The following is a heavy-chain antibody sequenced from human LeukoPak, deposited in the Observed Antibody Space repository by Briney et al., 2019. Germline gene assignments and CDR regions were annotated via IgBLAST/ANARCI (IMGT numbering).Heavy chain of an antibody. CDR2: IWYDGSNK. J-gene: IGHJ4*02. D-gene: IGHD1-26*01. Sequence: GGSLRLSCAASGFTFSSYAMSWVRQAPGKGLEWVAVIWYDGSNKYYADSVKGRFTISRDNAKNSLYLQMNSLRADDTAVYYCAKGLMGATPYYFDYWGQGTLVTVSS. CDR3: AKGLMGATPYYFDY. V-gene: IGHV3-33*03. CDR1: GFTFSSYA.